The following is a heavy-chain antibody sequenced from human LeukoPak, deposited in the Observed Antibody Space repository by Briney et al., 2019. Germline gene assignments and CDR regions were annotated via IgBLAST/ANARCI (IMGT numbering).Heavy chain of an antibody. J-gene: IGHJ4*02. Sequence: GSSVKVSCKAAGGTFSSYAISWVRQAPGPGIEWMGVIIPIFGTANYAQKFQGRVTITADESTSTAYMELSSMRSEDTGVYYCARESGDMGEERLANYWGQGTLVTVSS. CDR3: ARESGDMGEERLANY. CDR2: IIPIFGTA. CDR1: GGTFSSYA. D-gene: IGHD3-16*01. V-gene: IGHV1-69*01.